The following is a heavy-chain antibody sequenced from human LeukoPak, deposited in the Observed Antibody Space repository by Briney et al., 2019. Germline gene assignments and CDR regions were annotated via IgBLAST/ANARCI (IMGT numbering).Heavy chain of an antibody. V-gene: IGHV3-15*01. CDR3: TTMGLWFGELPGH. Sequence: GGSLRLSCAASGFTFSSYSMNWVRQAPGKGLEWVGRIKSKTDGGTTDYAAPVKGRFTISRDDSKNTLYLQMNSLKTEDTAVYYCTTMGLWFGELPGHWGQGTLVTVSS. CDR1: GFTFSSYS. CDR2: IKSKTDGGTT. D-gene: IGHD3-10*01. J-gene: IGHJ4*02.